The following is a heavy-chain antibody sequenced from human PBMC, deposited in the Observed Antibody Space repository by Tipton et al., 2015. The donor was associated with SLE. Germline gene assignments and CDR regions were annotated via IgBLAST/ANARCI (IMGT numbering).Heavy chain of an antibody. V-gene: IGHV4-38-2*01. CDR1: GYSISSGYY. CDR2: ISHSGNT. D-gene: IGHD1-26*01. CDR3: ARRGVGAIYWYFDL. Sequence: LRLSCAVSGYSISSGYYWGWIRQPPGKGLEWIGSISHSGNTYYNPSLKSRVSMSIDTSKNQVFLRLSSVTAADTAVYYCARRGVGAIYWYFDLWGRGTLVTVSS. J-gene: IGHJ2*01.